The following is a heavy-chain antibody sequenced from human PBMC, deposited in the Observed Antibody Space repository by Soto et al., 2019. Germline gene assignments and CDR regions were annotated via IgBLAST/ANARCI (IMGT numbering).Heavy chain of an antibody. J-gene: IGHJ4*02. CDR1: GFTFSSHA. Sequence: GGSLRLSCEASGFTFSSHAMSWVRQAPGKGLEWVSAISGSDAGTFDADSVRGRFTISRDNSKNTLYLHMTSLRVEDTAIYYCTKDPCTRSSCYIDFWGQGSLVTVSS. D-gene: IGHD2-2*01. V-gene: IGHV3-23*01. CDR2: ISGSDAGT. CDR3: TKDPCTRSSCYIDF.